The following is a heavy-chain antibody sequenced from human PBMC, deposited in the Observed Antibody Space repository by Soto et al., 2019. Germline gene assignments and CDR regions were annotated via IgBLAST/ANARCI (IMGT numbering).Heavy chain of an antibody. J-gene: IGHJ6*02. Sequence: SGFTFRSYWMQWVRQAPGKGLEWVSYISSSSSTIYYADSVKGRFTISRDNAKNSLYLQMNSLRAEDTAVYYCARDSTPLDVWGQGTTVTVSS. V-gene: IGHV3-48*01. CDR1: GFTFRSYW. CDR2: ISSSSSTI. CDR3: ARDSTPLDV. D-gene: IGHD2-15*01.